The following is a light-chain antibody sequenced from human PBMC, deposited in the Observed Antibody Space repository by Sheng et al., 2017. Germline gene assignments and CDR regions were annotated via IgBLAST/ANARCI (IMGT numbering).Light chain of an antibody. CDR1: SGSIATNH. CDR2: DGD. J-gene: IGLJ3*02. V-gene: IGLV6-57*02. Sequence: NFILTQPRSVSESPGKTVTISCTASSGSIATNHVQWYQLRPGSAPATVIYDGDQRPSGVPNRFSGSLDSSSNSASLTISGLWTEDEADYYCQFYDDNSDWVFGGGTKLTVL. CDR3: QFYDDNSDWV.